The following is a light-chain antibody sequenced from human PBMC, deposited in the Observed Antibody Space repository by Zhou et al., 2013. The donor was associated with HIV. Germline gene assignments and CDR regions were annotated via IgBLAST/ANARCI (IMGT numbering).Light chain of an antibody. Sequence: EVLMTQSPATLSVSPGERATLSCRASQSVITNLAWYRQKPDQPPRLLIYDASTRATGVPVRFSGSGSGTEFTLSIANLQSEDVAVYYCQQYNKWPPCTFGQGTKVEIK. CDR3: QQYNKWPPCT. CDR1: QSVITN. V-gene: IGKV3-15*01. J-gene: IGKJ2*02. CDR2: DAS.